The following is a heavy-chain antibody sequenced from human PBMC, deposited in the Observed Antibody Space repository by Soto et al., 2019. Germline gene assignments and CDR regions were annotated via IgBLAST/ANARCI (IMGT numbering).Heavy chain of an antibody. J-gene: IGHJ4*02. D-gene: IGHD2-21*01. CDR3: ARASLSPREI. Sequence: EVQLVESGGGLVQPGGSVRLSCVASGFTFSMYGMFWVRQAPGKGLVWVARLNGDGSRPNYADSVRGRFTISRDNAKNTLYLQMGDLRAGDTAVYYCARASLSPREIGGQGTVVTVSS. V-gene: IGHV3-74*01. CDR2: LNGDGSRP. CDR1: GFTFSMYG.